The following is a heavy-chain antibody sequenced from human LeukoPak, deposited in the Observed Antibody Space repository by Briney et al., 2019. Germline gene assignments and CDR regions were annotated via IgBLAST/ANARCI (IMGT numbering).Heavy chain of an antibody. J-gene: IGHJ6*03. CDR2: INHSGST. CDR3: ARAKQGDCSSTSCYFGYYYYYMDV. D-gene: IGHD2-2*01. V-gene: IGHV4-34*01. CDR1: GGSFSGYY. Sequence: SETLSLTCAVYGGSFSGYYWSWIRQPPGKGLEWIGEINHSGSTNYNPSLKSRVTISVDTSKNQFSLKLSSVTAADTAVYYCARAKQGDCSSTSCYFGYYYYYMDVWGKGTTVTVSS.